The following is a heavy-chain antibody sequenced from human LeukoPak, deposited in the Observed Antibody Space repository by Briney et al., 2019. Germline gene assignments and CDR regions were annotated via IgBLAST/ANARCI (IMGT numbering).Heavy chain of an antibody. CDR3: GREHHGYNSIDY. CDR1: GFTFSSYS. Sequence: PGGSLRLSCAASGFTFSSYSMNWVRQAPGKGLEWVSYISSSSSTIYYADSVKGRFTISRDNAKNTLYPQMNSLRAEDTAIYYCGREHHGYNSIDYWGQGILITVSS. CDR2: ISSSSSTI. V-gene: IGHV3-48*04. J-gene: IGHJ4*02. D-gene: IGHD5-24*01.